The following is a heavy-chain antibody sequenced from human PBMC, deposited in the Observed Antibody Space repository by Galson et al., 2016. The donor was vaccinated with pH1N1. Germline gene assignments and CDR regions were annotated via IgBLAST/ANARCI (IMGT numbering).Heavy chain of an antibody. J-gene: IGHJ4*02. CDR1: GFSFSTYW. Sequence: SLRLSCAASGFSFSTYWMNWVRQAPGKGLEWVANIKEDGSERFYVDSVRGRFTVSRENADNVLYLQMNSLRPEDTAVYYCVREYCSGGACFPFFDFRGQGTLVTVSS. CDR3: VREYCSGGACFPFFDF. D-gene: IGHD2-15*01. CDR2: IKEDGSER. V-gene: IGHV3-7*01.